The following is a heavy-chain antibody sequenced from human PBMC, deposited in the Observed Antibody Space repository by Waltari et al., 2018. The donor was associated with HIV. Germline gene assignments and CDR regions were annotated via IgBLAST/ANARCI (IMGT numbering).Heavy chain of an antibody. Sequence: QLLESGGGLVQPGGSLSLSGVASGFTLNKFAMNWVRQAPGQGLEWLSSISGSGGNKYYADSVKGRISISRENSKNTVYLQINSLRVDDTAIYYCAKTVPTVTSIFEGFDVWGQGAMVTVSS. CDR1: GFTLNKFA. CDR3: AKTVPTVTSIFEGFDV. D-gene: IGHD4-17*01. CDR2: ISGSGGNK. V-gene: IGHV3-23*01. J-gene: IGHJ3*01.